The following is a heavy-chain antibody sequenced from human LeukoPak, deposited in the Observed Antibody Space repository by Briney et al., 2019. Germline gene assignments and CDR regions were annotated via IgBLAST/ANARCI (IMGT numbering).Heavy chain of an antibody. V-gene: IGHV3-48*03. Sequence: PGGSLRLSCAASGFTISSYDMNWVRQAPGKGLEWVSYISSSGSTIYYADSVKGRFTISRDNAKNSLYLQMNSLRAEDTAVYYCARVEDSTYYYYGMDVWGQGTTVTVSS. CDR2: ISSSGSTI. CDR1: GFTISSYD. CDR3: ARVEDSTYYYYGMDV. D-gene: IGHD6-13*01. J-gene: IGHJ6*02.